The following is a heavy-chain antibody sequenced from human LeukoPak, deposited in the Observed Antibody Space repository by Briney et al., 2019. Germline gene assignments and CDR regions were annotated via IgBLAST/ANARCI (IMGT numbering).Heavy chain of an antibody. CDR3: AKSVNIVATIHFDY. CDR1: GFTFSSYS. Sequence: GGSLRLSCAASGFTFSSYSMNWVRQAPGKGLEWVAFIRYDGSNKYYADSVKGRFTISRDNSKNTLYLQMNSLRAEDTAVYYCAKSVNIVATIHFDYWGQGTLVTVSS. D-gene: IGHD5-12*01. J-gene: IGHJ4*02. CDR2: IRYDGSNK. V-gene: IGHV3-30*02.